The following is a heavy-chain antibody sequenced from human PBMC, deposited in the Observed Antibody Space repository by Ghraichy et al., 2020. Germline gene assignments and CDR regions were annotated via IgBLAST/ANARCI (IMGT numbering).Heavy chain of an antibody. CDR3: ARQRVATYYYYMDV. V-gene: IGHV4-59*08. CDR1: GGSISSYY. Sequence: SETLSLTCTVSGGSISSYYWSWIRQPPGKGLEWIGYIYYSGSTNYNPSPKSRVTISVDTSKNQFSLQLSSVTAADTAVYYCARQRVATYYYYMDVWGKGTTVTVSS. J-gene: IGHJ6*03. D-gene: IGHD5-12*01. CDR2: IYYSGST.